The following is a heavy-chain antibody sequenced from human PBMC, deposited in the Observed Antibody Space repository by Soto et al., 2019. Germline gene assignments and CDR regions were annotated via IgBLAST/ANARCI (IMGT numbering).Heavy chain of an antibody. D-gene: IGHD3-9*01. J-gene: IGHJ4*02. Sequence: QVQLQQWGAGLLKPSETLSLTCAVYGGSFSGYYWSWIRQPPGKGLEWIGEINHSGSTNYNPSLKSRVTISVDTSKNQFSLKLSSVTAADTAVYYCARGRPYYDILTGYYPSFHFDYWGQGTLVTVSS. CDR2: INHSGST. V-gene: IGHV4-34*01. CDR1: GGSFSGYY. CDR3: ARGRPYYDILTGYYPSFHFDY.